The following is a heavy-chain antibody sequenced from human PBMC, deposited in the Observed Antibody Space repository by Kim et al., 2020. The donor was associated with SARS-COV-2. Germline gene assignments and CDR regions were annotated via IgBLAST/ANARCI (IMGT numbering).Heavy chain of an antibody. CDR3: ARKYYYDSSGFSY. V-gene: IGHV3-21*01. J-gene: IGHJ4*02. Sequence: YADQVKGRFTISRDNAKNSLYLQMNSLRAEDTAVYYCARKYYYDSSGFSYWGQGTLVTVSS. D-gene: IGHD3-22*01.